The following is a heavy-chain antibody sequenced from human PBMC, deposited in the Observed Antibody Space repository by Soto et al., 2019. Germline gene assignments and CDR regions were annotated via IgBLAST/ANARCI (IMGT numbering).Heavy chain of an antibody. CDR2: ISYDGSNK. CDR1: GFTFSSYG. CDR3: AKDKVPVVVTAPLDY. D-gene: IGHD2-21*02. Sequence: QVQLVDSGGGVVQPGRSLRLSCAASGFTFSSYGMHWVRQAPGKGLEWVAVISYDGSNKYYADSVKGRFTISRDNSKNTLYLQMNSLRAEDTAVYYCAKDKVPVVVTAPLDYWGQGTLVTVSS. V-gene: IGHV3-30*18. J-gene: IGHJ4*02.